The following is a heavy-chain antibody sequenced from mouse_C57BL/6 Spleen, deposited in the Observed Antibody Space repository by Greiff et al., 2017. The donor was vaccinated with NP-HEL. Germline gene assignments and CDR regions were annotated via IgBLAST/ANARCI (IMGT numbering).Heavy chain of an antibody. J-gene: IGHJ2*01. CDR2: INPGSGGT. CDR3: ARQTTGDY. Sequence: VQLQESGAELVRPGTSVKVSCKASGYAFTNYLIEWVKQRPGQGLEWIGVINPGSGGTNYNEKFKGKATLTADKSSSTAYMQLSSLTSEDSAVYFCARQTTGDYWGQGTTLTVSS. V-gene: IGHV1-54*01. D-gene: IGHD1-1*01. CDR1: GYAFTNYL.